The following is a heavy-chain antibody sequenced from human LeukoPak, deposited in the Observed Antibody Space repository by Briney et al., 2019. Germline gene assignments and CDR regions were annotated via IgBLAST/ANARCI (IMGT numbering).Heavy chain of an antibody. Sequence: PGGSLRLSCAASGFTFSSYCMNWVRQAPGKGLEWVAKINQDGSNKYYADSVKGRFTISRDNAKNTLYLQMNSLRAEDTAVYYCASFRSSGSWETWYDPWGQGTLVTVSS. V-gene: IGHV3-7*01. J-gene: IGHJ5*02. D-gene: IGHD3-22*01. CDR3: ASFRSSGSWETWYDP. CDR2: INQDGSNK. CDR1: GFTFSSYC.